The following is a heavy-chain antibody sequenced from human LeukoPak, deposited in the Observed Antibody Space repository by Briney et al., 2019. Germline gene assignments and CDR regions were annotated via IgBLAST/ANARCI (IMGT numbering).Heavy chain of an antibody. V-gene: IGHV4-39*07. CDR2: IYYSGST. CDR3: ARGILTGSHEGDY. D-gene: IGHD3-9*01. J-gene: IGHJ4*02. CDR1: GGSISSSSYY. Sequence: SETLSLTCTVSGGSISSSSYYWGWIRQPPGKGLEWIGSIYYSGSTNYNPSLKSRVTISVDTSKNQFSLKLSSVTAADTAVYYCARGILTGSHEGDYWGQGTLVTVSS.